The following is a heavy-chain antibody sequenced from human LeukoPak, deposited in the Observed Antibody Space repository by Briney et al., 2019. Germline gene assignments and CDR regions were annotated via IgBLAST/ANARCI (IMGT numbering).Heavy chain of an antibody. Sequence: ASVKDSCKASGYTFTSNYIHWVRQAPGQGLEWMGMIYPRDGSTSYAQKFQGRVTVTRDTSTSTVHMELSGLRSEDTAVYYRARDQEGFDYWGQGTLVTVSS. J-gene: IGHJ4*02. CDR3: ARDQEGFDY. V-gene: IGHV1-46*01. CDR1: GYTFTSNY. CDR2: IYPRDGST.